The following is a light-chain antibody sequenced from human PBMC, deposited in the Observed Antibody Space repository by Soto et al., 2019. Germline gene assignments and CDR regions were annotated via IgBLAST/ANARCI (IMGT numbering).Light chain of an antibody. CDR3: QQSYSTTWT. CDR2: AAS. J-gene: IGKJ1*01. V-gene: IGKV1-39*01. CDR1: QGISTY. Sequence: DIQMTQSPSSLSASVGDRVTITCRASQGISTYLNWYQQKPGKAPKLLFYAASSLQSGVPSRFSGSGSETDFTLTISSLQPEDFATYSCQQSYSTTWTFGQGTKVDIK.